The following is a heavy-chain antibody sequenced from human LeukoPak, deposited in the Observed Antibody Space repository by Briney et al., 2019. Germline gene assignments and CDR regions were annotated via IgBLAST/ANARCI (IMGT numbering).Heavy chain of an antibody. CDR3: ASWAVAGAFDI. CDR1: GFTFSSYW. V-gene: IGHV3-7*01. CDR2: IKQDGSEK. J-gene: IGHJ3*02. Sequence: GGSLRLSCAASGFTFSSYWMSWVRQAPGKGLKWVANIKQDGSEKYYVDPVKGRFTISRDNAKNSLYLQMNSLRAEDTAVYYCASWAVAGAFDIWGQGTMVTVSS. D-gene: IGHD6-19*01.